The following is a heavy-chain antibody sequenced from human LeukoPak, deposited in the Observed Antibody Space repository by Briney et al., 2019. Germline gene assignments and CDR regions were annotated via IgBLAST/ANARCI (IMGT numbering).Heavy chain of an antibody. V-gene: IGHV3-74*01. J-gene: IGHJ6*02. CDR3: ARGYSSSSGHGMDV. CDR1: GFTFSTYW. D-gene: IGHD6-6*01. CDR2: INGDGSST. Sequence: GGSLRLSCAASGFTFSTYWMHWVRQAPGKGLVWVSRINGDGSSTTYADSVKGRFTVSRDKAKNTLYLQVSSLRAEDTAVYYCARGYSSSSGHGMDVWGQGTTVTVSS.